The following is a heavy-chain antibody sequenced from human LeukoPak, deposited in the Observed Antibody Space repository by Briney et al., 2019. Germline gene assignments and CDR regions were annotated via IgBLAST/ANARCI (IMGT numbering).Heavy chain of an antibody. Sequence: GGSLRLSCAASGFTLSRYWMHWVRQAPGKGLVWVSRINSDGSTTSYADSVKGRFTISRDNAKNTLYLQMNSLRGEDTAVYYCARDCGGGSCYGYYYYGMDVWGKGTTVTVSS. V-gene: IGHV3-74*01. CDR3: ARDCGGGSCYGYYYYGMDV. J-gene: IGHJ6*04. CDR2: INSDGSTT. CDR1: GFTLSRYW. D-gene: IGHD2-15*01.